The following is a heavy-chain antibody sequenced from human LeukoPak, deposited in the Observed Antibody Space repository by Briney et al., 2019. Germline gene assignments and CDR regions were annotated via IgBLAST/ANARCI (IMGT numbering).Heavy chain of an antibody. Sequence: PGRCLRLSCAASGITFRRYGMSWVRHAPGKGLECVSAISYTGEHTYYADSVKGRFTISRDDSKNTLYMQVNSLRAEDTARYHSAKTTYCGVDCYSWYFDYWGEGTLVTVSS. D-gene: IGHD2-21*02. CDR2: ISYTGEHT. V-gene: IGHV3-23*01. CDR1: GITFRRYG. CDR3: AKTTYCGVDCYSWYFDY. J-gene: IGHJ4*02.